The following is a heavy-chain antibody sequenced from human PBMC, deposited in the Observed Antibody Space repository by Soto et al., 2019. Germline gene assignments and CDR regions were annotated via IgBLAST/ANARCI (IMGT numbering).Heavy chain of an antibody. CDR2: ISTDGSTT. Sequence: EVQLVESGGGLVQPGGSLRLSCAASGFTFSRYWLHWVRQAPGEGLVWVSGISTDGSTTRYVDSVKGRFTISRANVKNTLYLQMGSLRAEDTAVYYCARDDFIVVRFSPGFDIWGQGTVVTVSA. V-gene: IGHV3-74*01. D-gene: IGHD2-15*01. J-gene: IGHJ3*02. CDR3: ARDDFIVVRFSPGFDI. CDR1: GFTFSRYW.